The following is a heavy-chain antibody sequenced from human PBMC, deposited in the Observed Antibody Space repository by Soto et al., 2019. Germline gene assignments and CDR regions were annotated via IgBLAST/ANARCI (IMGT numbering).Heavy chain of an antibody. CDR2: IIPIFGTA. CDR3: ARGLVYDFWSGYLDFDY. CDR1: GGTFSSYA. V-gene: IGHV1-69*06. D-gene: IGHD3-3*01. Sequence: SVKISCKASGGTFSSYAISWVRQAPGQGLEWMGGIIPIFGTANYAQKFQGRVTITADKSTSTAYMELSSLRSEDTAVYYCARGLVYDFWSGYLDFDYWGQGTLVTVSS. J-gene: IGHJ4*02.